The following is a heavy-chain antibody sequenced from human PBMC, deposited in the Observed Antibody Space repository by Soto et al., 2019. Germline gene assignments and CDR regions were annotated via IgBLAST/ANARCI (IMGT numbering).Heavy chain of an antibody. D-gene: IGHD5-12*01. J-gene: IGHJ4*02. CDR2: IYYSGST. CDR3: ARGIVATIALDY. V-gene: IGHV4-30-4*01. Sequence: SETLSLTCTVSGGSISSGDYYWSWIRQPPGKGLEWIGYIYYSGSTYYNPSLKSRVTISVDTSKNQFSLKLSSVTAADTAVYYCARGIVATIALDYWGQGTRVTVSS. CDR1: GGSISSGDYY.